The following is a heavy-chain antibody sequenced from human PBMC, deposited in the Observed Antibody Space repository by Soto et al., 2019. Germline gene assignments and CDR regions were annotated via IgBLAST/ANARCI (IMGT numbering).Heavy chain of an antibody. J-gene: IGHJ4*02. D-gene: IGHD4-17*01. V-gene: IGHV3-23*04. CDR1: GFTFRHYA. CDR2: ISSGRGATI. Sequence: EVQLVESGGGLVQPGGSLRLSCAASGFTFRHYAMKWVRQAPGKGLEWVSGISSGRGATIRYAESVQGRFSISRDNSKNTLFRQMNNLRVDDTALYYCAKDQGEGGDYENLLPSDWGQGILVTVSS. CDR3: AKDQGEGGDYENLLPSD.